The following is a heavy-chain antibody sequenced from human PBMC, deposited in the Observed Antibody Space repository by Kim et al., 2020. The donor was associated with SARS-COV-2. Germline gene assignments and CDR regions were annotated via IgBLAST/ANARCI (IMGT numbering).Heavy chain of an antibody. CDR1: GYSFTSYW. CDR3: ARHLHPRGYYYGMDV. Sequence: GESLKISCKGSGYSFTSYWIGWVRQMPGKGLEWMGIIYPGDSDTRYSPSFQGQVTISADKSISTAYLQWSSLKASDTAMYYCARHLHPRGYYYGMDVWGQGTTVTVSS. V-gene: IGHV5-51*01. CDR2: IYPGDSDT. J-gene: IGHJ6*02.